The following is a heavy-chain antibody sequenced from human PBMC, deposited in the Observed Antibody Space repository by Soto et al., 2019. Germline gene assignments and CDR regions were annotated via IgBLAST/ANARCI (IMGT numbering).Heavy chain of an antibody. CDR3: AREEAEYSYGSWYFDL. D-gene: IGHD5-18*01. Sequence: GGSRSLSCAASDLTFGSYAMHWVGQAPGKGLEWVAVISYDGSNKYYADSVKGRFTISRDNSKNTLYLQMNSLRAEDTAVYYCAREEAEYSYGSWYFDLWGRGNLVTVS. CDR1: DLTFGSYA. CDR2: ISYDGSNK. V-gene: IGHV3-30-3*01. J-gene: IGHJ2*01.